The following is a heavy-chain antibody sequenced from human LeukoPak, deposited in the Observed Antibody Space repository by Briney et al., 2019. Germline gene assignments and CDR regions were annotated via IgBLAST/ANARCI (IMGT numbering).Heavy chain of an antibody. CDR1: GFIFSNSG. V-gene: IGHV3-33*01. CDR2: IYTDGSTK. J-gene: IGHJ4*02. Sequence: GGSLRLSCAASGFIFSNSGMHWVRQAPGKGLEWVTVIYTDGSTKYYADSVKGRFTISRDNSQNTLYLRMNSLRAEDTAVYYCARNSGGRRYYFTEWGQGTLVTVSS. CDR3: ARNSGGRRYYFTE. D-gene: IGHD3-10*01.